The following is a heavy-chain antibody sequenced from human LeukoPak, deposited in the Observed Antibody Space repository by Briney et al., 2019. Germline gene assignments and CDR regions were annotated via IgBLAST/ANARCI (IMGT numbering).Heavy chain of an antibody. CDR2: YYSGST. D-gene: IGHD7-27*01. CDR1: GVSISSYY. J-gene: IGHJ4*02. V-gene: IGHV4-59*08. CDR3: ARHINWDYFDS. Sequence: SETLSLTCTVSGVSISSYYWTWIRQPPGKGLEWIGYYYSGSTKYNPSLKSRVTISVDTSKKQFSLKLNSVTAADTAEYYCARHINWDYFDSWGQGTLVTVSS.